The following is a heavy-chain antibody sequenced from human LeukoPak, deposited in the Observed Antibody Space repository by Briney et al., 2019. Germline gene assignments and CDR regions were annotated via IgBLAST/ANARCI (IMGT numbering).Heavy chain of an antibody. V-gene: IGHV3-43*01. Sequence: VGSLRLSCAASEFTFDDYTMHWVRQAPGKGLEWVSLISWDGGSTYYADSVKGRFTISRDNSKNSLYLQMNSLRTEDTALYYCAKDQMDNNYFDYWGQGTLVTVSS. CDR3: AKDQMDNNYFDY. D-gene: IGHD5-24*01. CDR1: EFTFDDYT. CDR2: ISWDGGST. J-gene: IGHJ4*02.